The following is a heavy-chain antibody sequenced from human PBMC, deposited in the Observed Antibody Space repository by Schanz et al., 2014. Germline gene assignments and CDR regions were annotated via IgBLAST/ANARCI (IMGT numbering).Heavy chain of an antibody. CDR1: GYTFTSYG. V-gene: IGHV1-18*01. CDR3: ARDNLVSSSWYNYYGMDV. Sequence: QVQLVQSGSELKKPGASVNISCKASGYTFTSYGISWVRQAPGQGLEWMGWISAYNGNTNYAQKLQGRVTMTTDTSTSTAYMELRSLRSDDTAVYYCARDNLVSSSWYNYYGMDVWGQGTTVTVSS. D-gene: IGHD6-13*01. J-gene: IGHJ6*02. CDR2: ISAYNGNT.